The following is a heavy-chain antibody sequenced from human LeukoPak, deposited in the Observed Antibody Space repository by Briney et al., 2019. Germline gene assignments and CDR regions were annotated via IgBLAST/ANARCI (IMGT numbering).Heavy chain of an antibody. CDR1: GGSISSSSYY. D-gene: IGHD3-3*01. J-gene: IGHJ5*02. V-gene: IGHV4-39*07. Sequence: TSETLSLTCTVSGGSISSSSYYWGWIRQPPGKGLEWIGSIYYSGSTYYNPSLKSRVTISVDTSKNQFSLKLSSVTAADTAVYYCARDPILFGGFLHWFDPWGQGTLVTVSS. CDR3: ARDPILFGGFLHWFDP. CDR2: IYYSGST.